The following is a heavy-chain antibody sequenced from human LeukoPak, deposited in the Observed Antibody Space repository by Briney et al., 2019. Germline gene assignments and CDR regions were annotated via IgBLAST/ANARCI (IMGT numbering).Heavy chain of an antibody. D-gene: IGHD2-15*01. CDR1: GFTFDDYA. CDR3: GRDALVGYFSYYYMDV. J-gene: IGHJ6*03. Sequence: GRSLRLSCAASGFTFDDYAMHWVRQAPGKGLEWVSGISWNSGSIGYADSVKGRFTISRDNAKNSLYLQMNSLRAEDTALYYCGRDALVGYFSYYYMDVWGKGTTVTVSS. CDR2: ISWNSGSI. V-gene: IGHV3-9*01.